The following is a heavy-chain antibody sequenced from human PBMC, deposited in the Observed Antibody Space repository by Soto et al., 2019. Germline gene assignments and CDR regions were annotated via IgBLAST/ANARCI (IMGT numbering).Heavy chain of an antibody. CDR2: ISYDGSNK. J-gene: IGHJ6*02. CDR3: ARGGGEMAPISNYYYYYGMDV. V-gene: IGHV3-30-3*01. Sequence: QVQLVESGGGVVQPGRSLRLSCAASGFTFSTYTIHWVRQAPGKGLEWVAVISYDGSNKYYADSVKGRFTMSRDNSKNTLYLQMNSLRAEDTAVYYCARGGGEMAPISNYYYYYGMDVWGQGTTVTVSS. D-gene: IGHD3-16*01. CDR1: GFTFSTYT.